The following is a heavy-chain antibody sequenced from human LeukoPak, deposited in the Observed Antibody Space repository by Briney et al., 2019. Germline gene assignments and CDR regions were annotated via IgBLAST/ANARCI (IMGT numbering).Heavy chain of an antibody. J-gene: IGHJ4*02. CDR3: CRQDWAY. Sequence: GGSLRLSCVASGFSFSTFEMNWVRQAPGKGLEWISYISDRGSTMYYADSVKGRFTIYRDNARKSLFLQMNNVTAEDTAVYYCCRQDWAYWGQGTLVTVSS. CDR1: GFSFSTFE. V-gene: IGHV3-48*03. CDR2: ISDRGSTM. D-gene: IGHD2-21*01.